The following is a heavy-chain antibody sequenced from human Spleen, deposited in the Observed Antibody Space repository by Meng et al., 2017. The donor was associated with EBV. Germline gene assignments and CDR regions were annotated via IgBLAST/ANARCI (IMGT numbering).Heavy chain of an antibody. Sequence: QVELQEAGPRLVRPSKTLSLPCVASGGSISTGGYFWSWIRQPPGKGLEWIGYIYYSGDTYYSPSLKSRLTVSVDRSKNQFSLKLTSVTAADTAVYYCARGSWGGYFNYFDPWGQGTLVTVSS. D-gene: IGHD5-12*01. CDR1: GGSISTGGYF. CDR2: IYYSGDT. J-gene: IGHJ5*02. CDR3: ARGSWGGYFNYFDP. V-gene: IGHV4-30-4*01.